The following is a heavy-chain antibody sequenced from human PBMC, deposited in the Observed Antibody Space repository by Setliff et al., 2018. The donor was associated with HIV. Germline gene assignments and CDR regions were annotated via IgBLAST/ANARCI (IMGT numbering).Heavy chain of an antibody. CDR2: INPRGETT. D-gene: IGHD3-16*01. CDR1: GYTFTSYY. CDR3: TRVAVITDDAFDV. V-gene: IGHV1-46*01. Sequence: ASVKVSCKASGYTFTSYYIYWVRQAPGQGLEWMGMINPRGETTNYAQKFQGRVTMTRDTSTSTVYMELSSLRSEDTAFYYCTRVAVITDDAFDVWGQGTMVTVSS. J-gene: IGHJ3*01.